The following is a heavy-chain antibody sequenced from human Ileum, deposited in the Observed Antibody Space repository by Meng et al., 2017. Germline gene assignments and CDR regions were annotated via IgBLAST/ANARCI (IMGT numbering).Heavy chain of an antibody. CDR3: ARVGEYSNSRVGAFDI. CDR2: IDADGSDG. D-gene: IGHD6-6*01. Sequence: GESLKISCAASGFTFNFYWMHWVRQAPGKGLVWVSRIDADGSDGSYADSVKGRFTISRDNVKDTLYLQMDNLRPDDTGVYYCARVGEYSNSRVGAFDIWGQGTMVTVSS. V-gene: IGHV3-74*01. J-gene: IGHJ3*02. CDR1: GFTFNFYW.